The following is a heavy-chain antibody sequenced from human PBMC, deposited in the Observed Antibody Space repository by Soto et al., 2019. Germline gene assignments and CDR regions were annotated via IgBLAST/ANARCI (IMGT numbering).Heavy chain of an antibody. V-gene: IGHV3-23*01. CDR3: AKTVRIAADFFDY. J-gene: IGHJ4*02. Sequence: PGGSLRLSCAASGFTFSNYAMSWVRQAPGKGLEWVSAISNSGGSTYYADSVKGRFTISRDYSKNTLYLQMNSLRAEDTAVYYCAKTVRIAADFFDYWGQGTRVTVSS. CDR1: GFTFSNYA. CDR2: ISNSGGST. D-gene: IGHD6-6*01.